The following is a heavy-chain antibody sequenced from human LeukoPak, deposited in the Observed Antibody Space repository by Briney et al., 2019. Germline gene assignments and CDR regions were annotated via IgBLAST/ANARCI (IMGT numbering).Heavy chain of an antibody. CDR3: ARGVSLKAVAAHYSGMDV. CDR1: GLTVSSNY. V-gene: IGHV3-66*01. J-gene: IGHJ6*02. Sequence: GGSLRLSCAASGLTVSSNYMSWVRQAPGKGLEWVSLIYSGSSTYYADSVKGRFTISRDKSKNTLYLQMSSLRVDDTAVYYCARGVSLKAVAAHYSGMDVWGQGTTVTVSS. CDR2: IYSGSST. D-gene: IGHD6-19*01.